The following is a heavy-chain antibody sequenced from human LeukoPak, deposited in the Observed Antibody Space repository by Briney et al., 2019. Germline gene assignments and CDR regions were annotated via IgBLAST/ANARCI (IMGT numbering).Heavy chain of an antibody. CDR1: GFTSSSYA. CDR3: AKSGGLSGSGRLGMDV. J-gene: IGHJ6*02. D-gene: IGHD3-10*01. V-gene: IGHV3-23*01. Sequence: GGSLRLSCAASGFTSSSYAMSWVRQAPGKGLEWVSAISGSGGSTYYADSVKGRFTISRDNSINTLYLQMSSLRAEDAAVYYCAKSGGLSGSGRLGMDVWCQGTTVTVSS. CDR2: ISGSGGST.